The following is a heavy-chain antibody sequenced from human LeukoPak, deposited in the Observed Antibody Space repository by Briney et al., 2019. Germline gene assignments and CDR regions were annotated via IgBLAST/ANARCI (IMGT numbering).Heavy chain of an antibody. CDR2: IYYSGST. V-gene: IGHV4-30-4*01. J-gene: IGHJ5*02. CDR3: ARVGYSYGSGSPALDYNWFDP. Sequence: SQTLSLTCTVSGGSISSGDYYWSWIRQPPGKGLEWIGHIYYSGSTYYNPSLKSRVTISVDTSKNQCSLKLSSVTAADTAVYYCARVGYSYGSGSPALDYNWFDPWGQGTLVTVSS. D-gene: IGHD3-10*01. CDR1: GGSISSGDYY.